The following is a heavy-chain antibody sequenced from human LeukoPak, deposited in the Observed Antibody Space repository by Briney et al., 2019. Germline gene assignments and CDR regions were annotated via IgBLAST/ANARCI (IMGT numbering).Heavy chain of an antibody. CDR2: ISNSGST. Sequence: SDTLSLTCTVSGGSISSHYWTWIRQSPVKGLEWIGDISNSGSTSYNPSLKSRVTISIDTSKNQFSLKLSSVTAADTAVYYCGRDALVGYFSYYYMDVWGKGTTVTVSS. D-gene: IGHD2-15*01. CDR1: GGSISSHY. V-gene: IGHV4-59*11. CDR3: GRDALVGYFSYYYMDV. J-gene: IGHJ6*03.